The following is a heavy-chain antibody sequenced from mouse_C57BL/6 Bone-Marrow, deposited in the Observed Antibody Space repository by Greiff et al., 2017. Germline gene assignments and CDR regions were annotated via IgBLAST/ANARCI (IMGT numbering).Heavy chain of an antibody. V-gene: IGHV1-59*01. CDR1: GYTFTSYW. CDR3: ARSEGPWYFDV. Sequence: QVQLQQSGAELVRPGTSVKLSCKASGYTFTSYWMHWVKQRPGQGLEWIGVIDPSDSYTNYNQKFKGKATLTVDTSSSTAYMQLSSLTSEDSAVYYCARSEGPWYFDVWGTGTTLTVSS. D-gene: IGHD3-3*01. CDR2: IDPSDSYT. J-gene: IGHJ1*03.